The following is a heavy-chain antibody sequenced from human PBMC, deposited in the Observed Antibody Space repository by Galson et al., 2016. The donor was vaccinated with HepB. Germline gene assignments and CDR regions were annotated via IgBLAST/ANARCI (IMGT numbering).Heavy chain of an antibody. J-gene: IGHJ4*02. CDR2: IWYDGSNK. CDR1: GFTFSSYG. Sequence: SLRLSCAASGFTFSSYGMHWVRQAPGKGLEWVAVIWYDGSNKYYADSVKGRFTISRDNSKNTLYLQMNSLRAEDTAVYYCARGGDVDTAMVTPELGYWGQGTLVTVSS. CDR3: ARGGDVDTAMVTPELGY. D-gene: IGHD5-18*01. V-gene: IGHV3-33*01.